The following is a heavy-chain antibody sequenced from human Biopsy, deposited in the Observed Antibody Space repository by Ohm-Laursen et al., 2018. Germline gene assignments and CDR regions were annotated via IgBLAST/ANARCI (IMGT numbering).Heavy chain of an antibody. CDR3: AGRPWPNAFDI. CDR1: GGSISSNY. J-gene: IGHJ3*02. V-gene: IGHV4-59*01. Sequence: SETLSLTCSVSGGSISSNYWSWIRQPPGKGLEWIGYINDNGNTNYNPSLKSRVTISVDTSRNQFSLKLSSVTAADTAVYYCAGRPWPNAFDIWGQGTMVTVSS. CDR2: INDNGNT. D-gene: IGHD5-12*01.